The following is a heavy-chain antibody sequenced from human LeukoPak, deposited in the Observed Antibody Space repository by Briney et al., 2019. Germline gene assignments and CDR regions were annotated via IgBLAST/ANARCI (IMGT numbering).Heavy chain of an antibody. J-gene: IGHJ5*02. CDR1: GFSLSTSGMC. D-gene: IGHD1-26*01. Sequence: SGPALVKPTQTLTLTCTFSGFSLSTSGMCVSWIRQPPGKALEWLARIDWDDDKYYSTSLKTRLTISKDTSKNQVVLTMTNMDPVDTAPYYCARSRYSGSYYRWFDPWGQGTLVTVSS. V-gene: IGHV2-70*11. CDR3: ARSRYSGSYYRWFDP. CDR2: IDWDDDK.